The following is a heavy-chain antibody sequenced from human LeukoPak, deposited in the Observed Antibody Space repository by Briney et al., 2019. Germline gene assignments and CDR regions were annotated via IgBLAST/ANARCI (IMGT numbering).Heavy chain of an antibody. Sequence: SETLSLTCTVSGDSISTPYWSWIRQPPGKGLEWIAYIHHTGKTNQNPSLKSRVTTSVDTSKNQFSLKLTSVTAADTAVYFCARGSGYNAFDRWGQGTLVTVSS. CDR2: IHHTGKT. CDR3: ARGSGYNAFDR. D-gene: IGHD5-12*01. J-gene: IGHJ4*02. V-gene: IGHV4-59*11. CDR1: GDSISTPY.